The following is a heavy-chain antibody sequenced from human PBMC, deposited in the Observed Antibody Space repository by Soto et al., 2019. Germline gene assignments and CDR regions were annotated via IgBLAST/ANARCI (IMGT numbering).Heavy chain of an antibody. CDR1: GFTFSSYW. CDR2: INPDGSAK. J-gene: IGHJ4*02. D-gene: IGHD3-10*01. CDR3: AYGSGNYRFQY. Sequence: EVQLVESGGGLVQPGGSLRLYCAASGFTFSSYWLSWVRQAPGKGLEWVANINPDGSAKYYVDSVKGRFTISRDNAKNSLSLQMNSLRAEDTAVYYCAYGSGNYRFQYWGQGTLVTVSS. V-gene: IGHV3-7*05.